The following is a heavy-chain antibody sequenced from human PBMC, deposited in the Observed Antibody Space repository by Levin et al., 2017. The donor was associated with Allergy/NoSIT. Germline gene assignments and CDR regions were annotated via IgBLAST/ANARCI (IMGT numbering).Heavy chain of an antibody. CDR3: ARTMEAAAGSLEPRRQHDSNWFDP. V-gene: IGHV5-51*01. CDR2: IYPGDSDT. J-gene: IGHJ5*02. D-gene: IGHD6-13*01. Sequence: PGESLKISCKGSGYSFTSYWIGWVRQMPGKGLEWMGIIYPGDSDTRYSPSFQGQVTISADKSISTAYLQWSSLKASDTAMYYCARTMEAAAGSLEPRRQHDSNWFDPWGQGTLVTVSS. CDR1: GYSFTSYW.